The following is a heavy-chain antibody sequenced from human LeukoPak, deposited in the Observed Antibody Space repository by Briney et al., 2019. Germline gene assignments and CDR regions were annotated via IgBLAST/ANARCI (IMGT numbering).Heavy chain of an antibody. CDR2: FDPEDGET. CDR3: ATENASSGYSPN. D-gene: IGHD3-22*01. CDR1: GYTLTELS. V-gene: IGHV1-24*01. Sequence: ASVKVSCKVSGYTLTELSMHWVRQAPGKGLEWMGGFDPEDGETIYAQKFQGRVTMTEDTSTDTAYMELSSLRSEDTAVYYCATENASSGYSPNWGQGALVTVSS. J-gene: IGHJ4*02.